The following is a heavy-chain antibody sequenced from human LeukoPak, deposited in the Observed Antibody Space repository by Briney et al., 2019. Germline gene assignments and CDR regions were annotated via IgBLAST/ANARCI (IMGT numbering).Heavy chain of an antibody. CDR3: ARLTSSWYQDWYFDL. J-gene: IGHJ2*01. D-gene: IGHD6-13*01. CDR1: SGSISNYD. V-gene: IGHV4-4*07. CDR2: IYTSGST. Sequence: PSETLSLTCTVSSGSISNYDWSWIRQPAGKGLEWIGRIYTSGSTNYNPSLKSRVTMSVDTSKKQFSLKLSSATAADTAVYYCARLTSSWYQDWYFDLWGQGTLVTVSS.